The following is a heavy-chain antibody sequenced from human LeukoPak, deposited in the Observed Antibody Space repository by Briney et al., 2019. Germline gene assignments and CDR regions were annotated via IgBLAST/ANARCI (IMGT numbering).Heavy chain of an antibody. Sequence: GGSLRLSCAASGFSFSSYAMSWVRQAPGKGLEWVSAISGSGGTTYYTDSVQGRFTFSRDNSKNTLFLQMNSLRAEDTAVYYCARRYKDSGYDFRWFDPWGQGTLVTVSS. CDR2: ISGSGGTT. CDR1: GFSFSSYA. J-gene: IGHJ5*02. CDR3: ARRYKDSGYDFRWFDP. D-gene: IGHD5-12*01. V-gene: IGHV3-23*01.